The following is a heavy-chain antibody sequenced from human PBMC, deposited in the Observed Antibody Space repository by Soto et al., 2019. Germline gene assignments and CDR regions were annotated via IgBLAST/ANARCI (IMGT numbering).Heavy chain of an antibody. D-gene: IGHD6-13*01. V-gene: IGHV3-23*01. J-gene: IGHJ4*02. Sequence: VQLLESGGGLVQPGGSLRLSCAASGFTFSSYAMSWVRQAPGKGLEWVSAISGGTSSTYYADSVKGRFTISRDNSQNTLSLQMNSLRAEDTAVYYCAKERWAAAGTPTLDYWGQGTLVTVSS. CDR2: ISGGTSST. CDR1: GFTFSSYA. CDR3: AKERWAAAGTPTLDY.